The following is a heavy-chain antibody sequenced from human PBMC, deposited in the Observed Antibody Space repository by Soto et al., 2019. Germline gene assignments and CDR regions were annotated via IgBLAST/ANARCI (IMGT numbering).Heavy chain of an antibody. CDR2: INPHSGAT. CDR1: GYTFTGYY. V-gene: IGHV1-2*02. CDR3: ARARAARVMNGDYFDY. J-gene: IGHJ4*02. Sequence: QVQLVQSGAEVKKPGASVKVSCKASGYTFTGYYIHWVRQAPGQGLEWMGWINPHSGATNYAQKFQGRVTMTKDTSISTAYMELSSLRSDDTAVYYCARARAARVMNGDYFDYWGQGTLVTVSS. D-gene: IGHD4-17*01.